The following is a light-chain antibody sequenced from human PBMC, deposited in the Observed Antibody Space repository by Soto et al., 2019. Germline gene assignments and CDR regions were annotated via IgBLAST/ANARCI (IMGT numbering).Light chain of an antibody. CDR1: QTISSW. J-gene: IGKJ5*01. CDR2: KAS. Sequence: DIQRTQSPSTLSASVGDRVTITCRASQTISSWLAWYQQKPGKDPKILIYKASSLESGVPSRFSGSGSGTEFNLTVSSLQSEDFAVYECQQYIKWTITFGQGTRLEIK. CDR3: QQYIKWTIT. V-gene: IGKV1-5*03.